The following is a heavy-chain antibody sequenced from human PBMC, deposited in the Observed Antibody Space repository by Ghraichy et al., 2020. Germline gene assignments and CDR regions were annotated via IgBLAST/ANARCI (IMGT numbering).Heavy chain of an antibody. J-gene: IGHJ6*02. D-gene: IGHD3-22*01. CDR3: ARVRADYYDSDGMDV. Sequence: SETLSLTCTVSGGSISSYYWSWIRQPPGKGLEWIGYIYYSGSTNYNPSLKSRVTISVDTSKNQFSLKLSSVTAADTAVYYCARVRADYYDSDGMDVWGQGTTVTVSS. CDR2: IYYSGST. V-gene: IGHV4-59*01. CDR1: GGSISSYY.